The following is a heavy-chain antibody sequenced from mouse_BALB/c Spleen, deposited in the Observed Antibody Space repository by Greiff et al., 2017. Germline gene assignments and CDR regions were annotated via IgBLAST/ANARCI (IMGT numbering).Heavy chain of an antibody. CDR2: IDPENGNT. D-gene: IGHD1-1*01. Sequence: EVQLQESGAELVRPGALVKLSCKASGFNIKDYYMHWVKQRPEQGLEWIGWIDPENGNTIYDPKFQGKASITADTSSNTAYLQLSSLTSEDTAVYYCAREGNYGSSSWFAYWGQGTLVTVSA. CDR3: AREGNYGSSSWFAY. J-gene: IGHJ3*01. CDR1: GFNIKDYY. V-gene: IGHV14-1*02.